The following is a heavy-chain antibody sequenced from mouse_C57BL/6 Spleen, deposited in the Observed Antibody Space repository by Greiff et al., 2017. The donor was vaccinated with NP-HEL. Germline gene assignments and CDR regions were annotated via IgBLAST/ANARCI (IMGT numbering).Heavy chain of an antibody. CDR3: AREIYYDYAWFAY. V-gene: IGHV1-78*01. CDR1: GYTFTDHP. CDR2: IYPRDGST. J-gene: IGHJ3*01. D-gene: IGHD2-4*01. Sequence: VQLQQSDAELVKPGASVKISCKVSGYTFTDHPIHWMKQRPEQGLEWIGYIYPRDGSTKYNEKFKGKATLTADKSSSTAYMQLNSLTSEDSAVYFCAREIYYDYAWFAYWGQGTLVTVSA.